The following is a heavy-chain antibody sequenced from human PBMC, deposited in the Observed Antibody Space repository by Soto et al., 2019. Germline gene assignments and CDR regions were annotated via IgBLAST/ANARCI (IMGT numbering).Heavy chain of an antibody. Sequence: QVQMVESGGGVVQPGTSLRLSCATSGFTFSTSGMHWVRQAPGKGLEWVAMISHDGSVTYYTDSVQGRFTISRDTPKNTLDLRMNSLRDEDTAIYYCAKDWGSSGWYNWFDPWGQGTRVTVS. CDR3: AKDWGSSGWYNWFDP. CDR1: GFTFSTSG. CDR2: ISHDGSVT. J-gene: IGHJ5*02. V-gene: IGHV3-30*18. D-gene: IGHD6-13*01.